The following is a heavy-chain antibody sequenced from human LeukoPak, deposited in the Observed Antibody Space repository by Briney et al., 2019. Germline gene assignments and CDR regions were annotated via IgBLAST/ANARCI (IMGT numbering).Heavy chain of an antibody. CDR2: INPSGGST. D-gene: IGHD6-19*01. J-gene: IGHJ3*02. CDR1: GYTFTSYY. CDR3: ARAGLGDAFDI. Sequence: ASVKVSCTASGYTFTSYYMHWVRQAPGQGLEWMGIINPSGGSTSYAQKFQGRVTMTRDTSTSTVYMELSSLRSEDTAVYYCARAGLGDAFDIWGQGTMVTVSS. V-gene: IGHV1-46*01.